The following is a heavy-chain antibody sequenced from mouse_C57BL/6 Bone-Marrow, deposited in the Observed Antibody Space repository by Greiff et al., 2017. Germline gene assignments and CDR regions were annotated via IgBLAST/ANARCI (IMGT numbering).Heavy chain of an antibody. Sequence: VQGVESGAELARPGASVKMSCKASGYTFTSYTMHWVKQRPGQGLEWIGYINPSSGYTKYNQKFKDKATLTADKSSSTAYMQLSSLTSEDSAVYYCARKQLRLRYYFDYWGQGTTLTVSS. CDR3: ARKQLRLRYYFDY. V-gene: IGHV1-4*01. D-gene: IGHD3-2*02. J-gene: IGHJ2*01. CDR1: GYTFTSYT. CDR2: INPSSGYT.